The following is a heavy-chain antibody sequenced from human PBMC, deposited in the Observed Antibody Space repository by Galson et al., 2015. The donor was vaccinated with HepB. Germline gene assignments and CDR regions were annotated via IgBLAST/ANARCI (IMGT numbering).Heavy chain of an antibody. V-gene: IGHV3-13*05. CDR1: GFGFSSYD. J-gene: IGHJ4*02. D-gene: IGHD3-10*01. CDR2: LPTVGGP. CDR3: ARGRWFGDVSPYSFDY. Sequence: SLRLSCAASGFGFSSYDMHWVRQPTGKGLEWVAGLPTVGGPYYPDSVKGRFTISRDNAKESLYLQMDSLRVCDTAVYYCARGRWFGDVSPYSFDYWGQGTLVTVSS.